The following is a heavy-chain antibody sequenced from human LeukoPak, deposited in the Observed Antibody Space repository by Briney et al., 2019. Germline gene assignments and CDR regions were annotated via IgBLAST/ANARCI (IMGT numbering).Heavy chain of an antibody. V-gene: IGHV1-18*01. CDR2: ISAYNGNT. CDR3: ARDYGSYYYMDV. J-gene: IGHJ6*03. Sequence: EASVKVSCTASGYTFTSYGISWVRQAPGQGPEWMGWISAYNGNTNHAQKLRGRVTITTDTSTSTAYMELRSLRSDDTAVYYCARDYGSYYYMDVWGKGTTVTVSS. CDR1: GYTFTSYG. D-gene: IGHD4-17*01.